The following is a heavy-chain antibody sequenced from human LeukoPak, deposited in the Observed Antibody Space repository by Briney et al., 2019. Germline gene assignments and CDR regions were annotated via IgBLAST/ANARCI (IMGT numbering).Heavy chain of an antibody. CDR2: ISSSSISI. D-gene: IGHD1-26*01. CDR3: ARDRKGYYVPSDC. Sequence: PGGSLRLSCAASGFTFTGYTMNWVRQAPGKGLEWVSSISSSSISISYADSVKGRFTISRDNGKNSLYLQMISLRAEDTAIYYCARDRKGYYVPSDCWGQGTLVTVSS. CDR1: GFTFTGYT. J-gene: IGHJ4*02. V-gene: IGHV3-21*01.